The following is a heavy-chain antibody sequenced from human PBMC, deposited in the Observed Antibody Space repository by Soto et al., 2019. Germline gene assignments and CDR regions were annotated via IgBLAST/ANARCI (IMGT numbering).Heavy chain of an antibody. V-gene: IGHV3-43D*04. J-gene: IGHJ4*01. CDR2: TNSDGTDS. D-gene: IGHD3-22*01. CDR1: GFDFEDYP. Sequence: GGSLRLSCAAVGFDFEDYPMHWVRQVPGKGLEWVSLTNSDGTDSYYMDSVTGRFTISRDNAKSTLYLQMDRLRPEDTALYFCAKSLYYYDSSPLDHWGQGTLVTISS. CDR3: AKSLYYYDSSPLDH.